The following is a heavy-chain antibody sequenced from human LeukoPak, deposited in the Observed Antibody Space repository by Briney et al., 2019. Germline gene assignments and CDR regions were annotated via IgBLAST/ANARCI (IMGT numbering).Heavy chain of an antibody. CDR2: ISSSSSYT. Sequence: PGGSLRLSCAASGFTFSGYYMSRVRQAPGKGLEWVSYISSSSSYTNYADSVKGRFTISRDNSKNSLYLQMNSLRAEDTAVYYCAREGYGDYYFDYWGEGTLVTVPS. V-gene: IGHV3-11*06. D-gene: IGHD4-17*01. CDR1: GFTFSGYY. J-gene: IGHJ4*02. CDR3: AREGYGDYYFDY.